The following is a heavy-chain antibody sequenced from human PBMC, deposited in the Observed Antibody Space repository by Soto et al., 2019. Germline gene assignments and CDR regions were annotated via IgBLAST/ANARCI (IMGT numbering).Heavy chain of an antibody. D-gene: IGHD3-3*01. CDR1: GFTFSSYW. J-gene: IGHJ6*03. CDR2: INGDGSST. CDR3: TRDVYYDFWSGYSGYYYYYMDV. Sequence: PGGSLRLSCAASGFTFSSYWMHWVRQAPGKGLVWVSRINGDGSSTSYADSVKGRFTISRDNAKNTLYLQMNSLRAEDTAVYYCTRDVYYDFWSGYSGYYYYYMDVWGKGTTVTVSS. V-gene: IGHV3-74*01.